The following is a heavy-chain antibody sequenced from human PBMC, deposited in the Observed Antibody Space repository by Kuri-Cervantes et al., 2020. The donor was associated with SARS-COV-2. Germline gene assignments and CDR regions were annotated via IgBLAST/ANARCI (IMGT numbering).Heavy chain of an antibody. CDR3: AKVAKYYDFWSGPSAAYYFDY. J-gene: IGHJ4*02. CDR1: GFTFSSYA. Sequence: GGSLRLSCAASGFTFSSYAMSWVRQAPGKGLEWVSVIYSSGSSTYYADPVKGRFTISRDNSKNTLYLQMNSLRAEDTAVYYCAKVAKYYDFWSGPSAAYYFDYWGQGTLVTVSS. CDR2: IYSSGSST. D-gene: IGHD3-3*01. V-gene: IGHV3-23*03.